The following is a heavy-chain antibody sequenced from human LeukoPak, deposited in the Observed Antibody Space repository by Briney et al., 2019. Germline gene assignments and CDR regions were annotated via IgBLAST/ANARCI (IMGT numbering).Heavy chain of an antibody. Sequence: SETLSLTCAVSGGSISSSNWWSWVRQPPGKGLEWIGSIYYSGSTYYNPSLKSRVTMSVDTSKNQFSLNLSSVTAADTAVYYCARYNNVWYYFDYWGQGTLVTVSS. CDR1: GGSISSSNW. CDR3: ARYNNVWYYFDY. J-gene: IGHJ4*02. D-gene: IGHD6-19*01. CDR2: IYYSGST. V-gene: IGHV4-39*01.